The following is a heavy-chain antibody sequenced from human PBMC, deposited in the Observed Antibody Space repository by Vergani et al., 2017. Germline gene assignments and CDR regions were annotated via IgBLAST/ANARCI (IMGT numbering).Heavy chain of an antibody. D-gene: IGHD2-15*01. J-gene: IGHJ4*01. Sequence: VELLESGGGLAQPGGSLRVSCSASGFRVTTYYMSWVRQAPGKGLEWVSVIKSDGRTSYAESARGRFTISRDTSRNAVYLQMNILRVEDTGVYYCTRSECSGTTCYGHYFDLWGHGILVTVSS. CDR3: TRSECSGTTCYGHYFDL. CDR2: IKSDGRT. V-gene: IGHV3-66*02. CDR1: GFRVTTYY.